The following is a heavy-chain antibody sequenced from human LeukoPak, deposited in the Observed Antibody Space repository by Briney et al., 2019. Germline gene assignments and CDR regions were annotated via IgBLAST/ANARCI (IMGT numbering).Heavy chain of an antibody. CDR1: GFTFSSYW. J-gene: IGHJ4*02. D-gene: IGHD5-18*01. CDR2: IKQDGSEK. Sequence: GGSLRLSCAASGFTFSSYWMSWVRQAPGKGLEWVANIKQDGSEKYYVDSVKGRFTISRDNAKNSLYLQMNSLRAEDTAVYYCARDLYSYGYEGCDYWGQGTLVIVSS. V-gene: IGHV3-7*01. CDR3: ARDLYSYGYEGCDY.